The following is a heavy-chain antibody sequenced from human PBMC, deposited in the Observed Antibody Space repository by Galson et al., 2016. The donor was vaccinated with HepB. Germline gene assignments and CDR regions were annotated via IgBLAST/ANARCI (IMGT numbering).Heavy chain of an antibody. V-gene: IGHV3-11*06. CDR3: ARGIPQTYYFDY. J-gene: IGHJ4*02. CDR1: GFIFSDYY. CDR2: INGRNTYT. Sequence: SLRLSCAASGFIFSDYYMSWTRQAPGKGLEWVSHINGRNTYTNYAASVKGRFTISRDNAKNSLYLQMNSLGAEDTAVYYCARGIPQTYYFDYWGQGSLVTVSS. D-gene: IGHD3-16*01.